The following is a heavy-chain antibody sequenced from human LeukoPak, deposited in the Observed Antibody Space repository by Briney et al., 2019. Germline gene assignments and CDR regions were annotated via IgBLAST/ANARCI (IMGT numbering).Heavy chain of an antibody. J-gene: IGHJ4*02. CDR3: AREAFRWELLIDY. D-gene: IGHD1-26*01. CDR1: GFTFSSYS. V-gene: IGHV3-21*01. CDR2: ISSSSSYI. Sequence: PGGSLRLSCAASGFTFSSYSMNWVRQAPGKGLEWVSSISSSSSYIYYADSVKGRFTISRDNAKNSLYLQMNSLRAKDTAVYYCAREAFRWELLIDYWGQGTLVTVSS.